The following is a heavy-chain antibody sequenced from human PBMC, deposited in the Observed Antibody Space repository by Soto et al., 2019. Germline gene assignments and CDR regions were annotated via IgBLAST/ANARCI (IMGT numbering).Heavy chain of an antibody. CDR3: ARGRSPYYYDSSGHDAFDI. D-gene: IGHD3-22*01. V-gene: IGHV3-33*01. Sequence: GGSLRLSCAASGFTFSSYGMHWVRQAPGKGLEWVAVIWYDGSNKYYADSVKGRFTISRDNSKNTLYLQMNSLRAEDTAVYYCARGRSPYYYDSSGHDAFDIWGQGTMVTVS. CDR1: GFTFSSYG. CDR2: IWYDGSNK. J-gene: IGHJ3*02.